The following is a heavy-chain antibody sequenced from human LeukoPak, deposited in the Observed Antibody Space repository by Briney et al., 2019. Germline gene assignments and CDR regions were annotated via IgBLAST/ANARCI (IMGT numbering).Heavy chain of an antibody. Sequence: PGGSLRLSCAASGFTFSSFSMNWVRQAPGKGLEWVAAITADGGSTHYTTSVKGRFIISRDTPKNTLSLQMNNLRAEDTAVYFCARVWLRDYMDVWGEGTTVTVFS. J-gene: IGHJ6*03. CDR1: GFTFSSFS. CDR3: ARVWLRDYMDV. V-gene: IGHV3-23*01. CDR2: ITADGGST. D-gene: IGHD5-12*01.